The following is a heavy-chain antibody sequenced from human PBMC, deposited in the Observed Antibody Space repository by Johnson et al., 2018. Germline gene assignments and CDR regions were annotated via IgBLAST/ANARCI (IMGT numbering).Heavy chain of an antibody. CDR2: ISSSSSYI. CDR1: GFTFSSYS. Sequence: VQLVESGGGLVKPGGSLRLSCAASGFTFSSYSMNWVRQAPGKGLEWVSSISSSSSYIYYADSVKGRFTISRDNAKNSLYLQMNSLRAEDTAVYYCAREEYSNYYMDVWGKGTTVTVSS. CDR3: AREEYSNYYMDV. V-gene: IGHV3-21*01. J-gene: IGHJ6*03. D-gene: IGHD4-11*01.